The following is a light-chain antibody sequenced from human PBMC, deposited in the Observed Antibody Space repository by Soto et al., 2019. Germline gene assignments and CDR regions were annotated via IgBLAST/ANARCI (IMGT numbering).Light chain of an antibody. Sequence: QSALTQPASVSGSPGQSITISCTGSSSDVGGYDYVSWYQQHPGKAPKLVLYGVNNRPSGVSNRFSGSKSRNTASLTISGLQAEDEAEYYCSSSTTSITHHVFGAGTKVTVL. CDR2: GVN. J-gene: IGLJ1*01. CDR3: SSSTTSITHHV. V-gene: IGLV2-14*01. CDR1: SSDVGGYDY.